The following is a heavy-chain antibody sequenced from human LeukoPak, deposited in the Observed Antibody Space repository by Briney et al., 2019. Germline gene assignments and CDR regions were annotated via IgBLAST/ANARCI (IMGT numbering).Heavy chain of an antibody. Sequence: GGSLRLSCAAFGFTFSNYAMSWVRQAPGKGLEWVSSITHSGGSTFYADSVKVRFTISRDNSKNTLYLQMNSLRAEDTAVYYCAKGGARPTGYYYYMDVWGKGTTVTVSS. J-gene: IGHJ6*03. V-gene: IGHV3-23*01. CDR2: ITHSGGST. CDR3: AKGGARPTGYYYYMDV. CDR1: GFTFSNYA.